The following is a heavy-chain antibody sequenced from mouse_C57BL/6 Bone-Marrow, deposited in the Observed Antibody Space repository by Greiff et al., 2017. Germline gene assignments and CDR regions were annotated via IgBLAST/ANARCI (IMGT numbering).Heavy chain of an antibody. V-gene: IGHV5-4*01. D-gene: IGHD1-1*01. CDR3: ATHYNGSFDY. CDR1: GFTFSSYA. Sequence: EVQLVESGGGLVKPGGSLKLSCAASGFTFSSYAMSWVRQTPEKRLEWVATISDGGSYTYYPDNVKGRVTISRDNAKNNLYLQMSHLKSEDTAMYYCATHYNGSFDYWGQGTTLTVSS. CDR2: ISDGGSYT. J-gene: IGHJ2*01.